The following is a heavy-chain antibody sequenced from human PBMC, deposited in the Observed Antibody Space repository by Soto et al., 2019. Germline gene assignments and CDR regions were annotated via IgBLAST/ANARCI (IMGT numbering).Heavy chain of an antibody. CDR2: ISGSDGKT. J-gene: IGHJ4*02. CDR3: ARWSYLDY. CDR1: GFSFGSYA. D-gene: IGHD3-3*01. Sequence: GSLRLSCAASGFSFGSYALSWVRQAPGKGLEWVSTISGSDGKTFYADSVKGRFSISRDTSQNTLYLQMNSLRADDTAIYYCARWSYLDYWGQGTRVTVSS. V-gene: IGHV3-23*01.